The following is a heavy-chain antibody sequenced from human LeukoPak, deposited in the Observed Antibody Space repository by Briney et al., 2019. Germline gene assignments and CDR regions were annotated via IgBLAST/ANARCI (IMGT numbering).Heavy chain of an antibody. CDR2: ISYNGNT. CDR1: GDSISGDDYY. J-gene: IGHJ1*01. Sequence: NPSETLSLTCTVSGDSISGDDYYWSWIRQPPGKGPEWIGYISYNGNTYYSPSHMSRVTISVDTSKNQFSLKLTSVTVADTAVYYCARVFEYYGSGRQYFQHWGQGTLVTVSS. D-gene: IGHD3-10*01. CDR3: ARVFEYYGSGRQYFQH. V-gene: IGHV4-30-4*01.